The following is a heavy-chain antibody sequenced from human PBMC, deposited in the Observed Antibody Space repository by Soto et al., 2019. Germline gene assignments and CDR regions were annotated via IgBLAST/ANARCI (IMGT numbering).Heavy chain of an antibody. V-gene: IGHV4-39*01. CDR2: IYYSGST. D-gene: IGHD5-12*01. CDR3: ARQVATTDYGMDV. J-gene: IGHJ6*02. CDR1: GGSIGSSSYY. Sequence: SETLSLTCTVSGGSIGSSSYYWGWIRQPPGKGLEWIGSIYYSGSTYYNPSLKSRVTISVDTSKNQFSLKLSSVTAADTAVYYCARQVATTDYGMDVWGQGTTVTVSS.